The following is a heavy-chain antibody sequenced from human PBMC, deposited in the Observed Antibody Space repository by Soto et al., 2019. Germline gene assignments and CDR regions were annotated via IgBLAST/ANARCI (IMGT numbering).Heavy chain of an antibody. Sequence: GGSLRLSCAASGFTFSSYGMHWVRQAPGKGLEWVAAISHDGSNKYYADSVKGRFTISRDNSKDTLYLQMNSLRAEDTAVYYCAKAGLDIVLVPAGNYYYYGMDVWGQGTTVTV. D-gene: IGHD2-2*03. J-gene: IGHJ6*02. V-gene: IGHV3-30*18. CDR2: ISHDGSNK. CDR3: AKAGLDIVLVPAGNYYYYGMDV. CDR1: GFTFSSYG.